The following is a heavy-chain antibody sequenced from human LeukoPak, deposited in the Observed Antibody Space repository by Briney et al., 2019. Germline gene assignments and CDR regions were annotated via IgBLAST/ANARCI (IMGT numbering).Heavy chain of an antibody. V-gene: IGHV3-30-3*01. CDR3: AREPYYYVSGSYYGDY. D-gene: IGHD3-10*01. CDR2: ISCDVSNE. CDR1: GFTFGSYA. J-gene: IGHJ4*02. Sequence: PGRSLRLSCAASGFTFGSYAMHWVRQAPGKGLEWVALISCDVSNENYADSVKGRFTISRDNSKNTLYLQMDSLRAEDTAVYYCAREPYYYVSGSYYGDYWGQGTLVTVSS.